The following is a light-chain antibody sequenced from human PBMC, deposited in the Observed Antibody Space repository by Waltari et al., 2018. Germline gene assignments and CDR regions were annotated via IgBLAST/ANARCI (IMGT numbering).Light chain of an antibody. V-gene: IGKV1-6*01. CDR3: LQDFSYPRT. J-gene: IGKJ1*01. Sequence: TPSPSSLSVSVGDSVTLTCRDSQALRSDLGWYQQKPGKAPTLLIFSASMLESGVSSRFSGSGAGTDFTLTISSLQPDDFATYYCLQDFSYPRTFGQGTRVEF. CDR2: SAS. CDR1: QALRSD.